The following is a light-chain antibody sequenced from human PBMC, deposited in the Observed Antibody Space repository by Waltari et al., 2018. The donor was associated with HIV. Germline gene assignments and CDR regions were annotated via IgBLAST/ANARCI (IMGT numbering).Light chain of an antibody. CDR1: SSNIGGNT. J-gene: IGLJ3*02. CDR2: STD. V-gene: IGLV1-44*01. Sequence: QSVLTQPPSASGTPGQRVTISCFGSSSNIGGNTVNWYLQFPGSAPQLLMYSTDQRPSGVPARFSGSKSGTSASLAIIGLQSEDEADYYCATWDDSLSGPVFGGGTKVTVV. CDR3: ATWDDSLSGPV.